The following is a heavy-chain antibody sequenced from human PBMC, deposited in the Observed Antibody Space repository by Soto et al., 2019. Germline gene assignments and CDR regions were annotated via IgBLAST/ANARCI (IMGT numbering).Heavy chain of an antibody. CDR2: IRSKANNYAT. Sequence: EVQLVESGGGLVQPGGYLKLSCAASGFTFSGSAMHWVRQASGKGLERVGRIRSKANNYATAYAASVKGRFTISRDDSKNTPYLQMNSLKTEDTAGYYWTAPSINSLSGMDVWGQGTTVTVSS. CDR3: TAPSINSLSGMDV. D-gene: IGHD3-10*01. J-gene: IGHJ6*02. V-gene: IGHV3-73*02. CDR1: GFTFSGSA.